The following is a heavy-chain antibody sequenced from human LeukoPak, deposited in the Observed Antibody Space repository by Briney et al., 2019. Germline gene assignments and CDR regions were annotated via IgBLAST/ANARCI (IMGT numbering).Heavy chain of an antibody. CDR3: ARGTYYYGSGSLYYYYYMDV. V-gene: IGHV1-8*02. Sequence: ASVKVSCKASGYTFTGYYMHWVRQATGQGLEWMGWMNPNSGSTGYAQKFQGRVTMTRNTSISTAYMELSSLKSEDTAVYYCARGTYYYGSGSLYYYYYMDVWGKGTTVTISS. D-gene: IGHD3-10*01. CDR2: MNPNSGST. CDR1: GYTFTGYY. J-gene: IGHJ6*03.